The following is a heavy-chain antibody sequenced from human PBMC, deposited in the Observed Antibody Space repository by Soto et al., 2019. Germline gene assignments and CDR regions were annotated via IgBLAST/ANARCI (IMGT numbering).Heavy chain of an antibody. CDR3: ATMGTPVTGLYYFDY. Sequence: SETLSLTWTVSGGSLSSGNYYWSWIRQPPGKGLEWIGFISYSGTTHYSASLRSRVSISVDTSKNQFSLDLSSVTAADTAVYYCATMGTPVTGLYYFDYWGQGTLVTVSS. J-gene: IGHJ4*02. D-gene: IGHD4-17*01. CDR2: ISYSGTT. CDR1: GGSLSSGNYY. V-gene: IGHV4-30-4*01.